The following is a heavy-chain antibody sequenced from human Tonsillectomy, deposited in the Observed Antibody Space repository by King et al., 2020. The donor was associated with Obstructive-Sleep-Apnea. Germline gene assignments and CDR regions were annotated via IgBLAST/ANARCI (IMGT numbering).Heavy chain of an antibody. V-gene: IGHV4-34*01. Sequence: VQLQQWGAGLLKSSETLSLTCAVYVGSFSDYYWSWIRQPPGKGLEWIGEINHSGSTNYNPSLKSRVTISVDTSNNQFSLKLSSVTAADTAVYYCARGSGAAAVNWFDPWGQGSLVTVSS. CDR1: VGSFSDYY. J-gene: IGHJ5*02. CDR2: INHSGST. CDR3: ARGSGAAAVNWFDP. D-gene: IGHD6-13*01.